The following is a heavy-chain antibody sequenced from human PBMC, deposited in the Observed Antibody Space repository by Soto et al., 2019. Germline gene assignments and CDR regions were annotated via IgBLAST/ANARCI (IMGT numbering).Heavy chain of an antibody. J-gene: IGHJ4*02. Sequence: PGESLKISCKGSGYSFISYWIGWVRQMPGKGLEWMGIIYPGDSDTRYSPSFQGQVTMSADKSISTAYLQWSSLKASDSAMYYCARHDLVGATVSLFDYWGQGTPVTVSS. CDR3: ARHDLVGATVSLFDY. CDR1: GYSFISYW. CDR2: IYPGDSDT. D-gene: IGHD1-26*01. V-gene: IGHV5-51*01.